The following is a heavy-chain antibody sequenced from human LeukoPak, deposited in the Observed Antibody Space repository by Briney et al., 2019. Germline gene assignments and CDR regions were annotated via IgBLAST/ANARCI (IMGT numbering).Heavy chain of an antibody. J-gene: IGHJ3*02. V-gene: IGHV4-38-2*02. CDR3: ARDGHSLDAFDI. CDR1: GYSISSGYY. CDR2: IYHSGST. Sequence: SETLSLTCTVSGYSISSGYYWGWIRQPPGKGLEWIGSIYHSGSTYYNPSLKSRVTISVDTSKNQFSLKLSSVTAADTAVYYCARDGHSLDAFDIWGQGTMVTVSS.